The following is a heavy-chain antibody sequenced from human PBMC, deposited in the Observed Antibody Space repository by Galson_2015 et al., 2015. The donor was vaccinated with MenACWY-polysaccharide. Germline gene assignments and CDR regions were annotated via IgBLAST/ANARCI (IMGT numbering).Heavy chain of an antibody. V-gene: IGHV3-7*01. J-gene: IGHJ4*02. CDR2: INQDGSER. Sequence: SLRLSCAASGFTFRHYWMDWVRQAPGKGLEWVANINQDGSERNYVDSVKGRFTISRDNAKQIVFLQMNSLRVEDTAVYFCSLVLDDWGRGTLVTVSS. CDR1: GFTFRHYW. CDR3: SLVLDD.